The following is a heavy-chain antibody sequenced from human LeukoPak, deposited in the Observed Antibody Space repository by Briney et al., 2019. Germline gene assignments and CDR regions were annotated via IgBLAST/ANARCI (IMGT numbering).Heavy chain of an antibody. CDR3: AMGRDSSGYYYEGFDY. Sequence: GGSLRLSCAASGFTFSSYAMSWVRQAPGKGLESVSAISGSGGSAYYADSVKGRFTISRDNSKNTLYMKMNSLRAEDTAVYYCAMGRDSSGYYYEGFDYWGQGTLVTVSS. CDR1: GFTFSSYA. D-gene: IGHD3-22*01. V-gene: IGHV3-23*01. CDR2: ISGSGGSA. J-gene: IGHJ4*02.